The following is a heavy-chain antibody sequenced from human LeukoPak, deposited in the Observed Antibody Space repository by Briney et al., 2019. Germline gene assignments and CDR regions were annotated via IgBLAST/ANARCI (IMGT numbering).Heavy chain of an antibody. CDR2: IKQDGSEK. J-gene: IGHJ6*02. V-gene: IGHV3-7*03. Sequence: GGSLRLSCAASGFTFSSYWMSWVRQAPGKGLEWVANIKQDGSEKYYVDSVKGRFTISRDNAKNLLYLQMNSLRAEDTAVYYCARASDTAVDYYYYYYGMDVWGQGTTVTVSS. CDR1: GFTFSSYW. D-gene: IGHD5-18*01. CDR3: ARASDTAVDYYYYYYGMDV.